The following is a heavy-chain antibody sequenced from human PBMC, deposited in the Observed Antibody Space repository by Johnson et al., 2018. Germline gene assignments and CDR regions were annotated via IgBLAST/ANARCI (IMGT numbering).Heavy chain of an antibody. D-gene: IGHD6-13*01. CDR2: IYYNGST. Sequence: QVQLVESGPGLVKPSETLSLTCSVAGGFISSYYWSWIRQPPGKGLEWIGYIYYNGSTNYNPSLKSRVTISVDTSKNQFSLKLSSMTAADKAGYYVAGVVGSSWYGRGGLFSEAYHYAPYYMDVWGKGTTVTVSS. CDR3: AGVVGSSWYGRGGLFSEAYHYAPYYMDV. V-gene: IGHV4-59*01. CDR1: GGFISSYY. J-gene: IGHJ6*03.